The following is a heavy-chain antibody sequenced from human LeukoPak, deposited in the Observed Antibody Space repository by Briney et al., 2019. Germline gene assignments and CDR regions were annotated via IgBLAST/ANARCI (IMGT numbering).Heavy chain of an antibody. CDR3: ARDLYDSSGYRTVIAFDI. CDR2: INPSGGST. J-gene: IGHJ3*02. D-gene: IGHD3-22*01. CDR1: GYTFTSYY. V-gene: IGHV1-46*01. Sequence: ASVKVSCKASGYTFTSYYMHWVRQAPGQGLEWMGIINPSGGSTSYAQKFQGRVTMTRDMSTSTVYMELSSLRSEDTAVYYCARDLYDSSGYRTVIAFDIWGQGTMDTVSS.